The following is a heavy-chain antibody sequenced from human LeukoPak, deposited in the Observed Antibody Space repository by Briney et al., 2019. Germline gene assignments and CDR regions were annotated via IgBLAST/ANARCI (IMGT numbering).Heavy chain of an antibody. CDR1: GFTFSSYG. CDR2: IRYDGSNK. V-gene: IGHV3-30*02. J-gene: IGHJ4*02. Sequence: GGSLRLSCAASGFTFSSYGMHWVRQAPGKGLERGAFIRYDGSNKYYADSVKGRFTISRDNSKNTLYLQMHRGRAEDTAVYYWTKNQDSRRYYAYWGQGTLGTVSP. D-gene: IGHD1-26*01. CDR3: TKNQDSRRYYAY.